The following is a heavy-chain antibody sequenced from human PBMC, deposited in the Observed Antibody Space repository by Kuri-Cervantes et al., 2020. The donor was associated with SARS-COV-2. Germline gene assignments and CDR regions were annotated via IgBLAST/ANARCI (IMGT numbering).Heavy chain of an antibody. D-gene: IGHD6-13*01. CDR3: ARIKAAAPYYYYGMDV. J-gene: IGHJ6*02. Sequence: GESLKISCKGSGYSFTSYWISWVRQMPGKGLEWMGRIDPSDSYTNYSPSFQGHVTISADKSISTAYLQWSSLKASDTAMYYCARIKAAAPYYYYGMDVWGQGTTVTVSS. V-gene: IGHV5-10-1*01. CDR1: GYSFTSYW. CDR2: IDPSDSYT.